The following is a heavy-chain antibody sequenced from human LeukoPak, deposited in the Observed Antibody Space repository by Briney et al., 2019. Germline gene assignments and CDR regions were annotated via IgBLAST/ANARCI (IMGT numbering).Heavy chain of an antibody. D-gene: IGHD2-15*01. Sequence: SETLSLTCTVSGGSISSYYWGWIRQPPGKGLEWIGSIYYSGSTYYNPSLKSRVTISVDTSKNQFSLKLSSVTAADTAVYYCARGALRVFDYWGQGTLVTVSS. CDR3: ARGALRVFDY. V-gene: IGHV4-39*07. CDR1: GGSISSYY. CDR2: IYYSGST. J-gene: IGHJ4*02.